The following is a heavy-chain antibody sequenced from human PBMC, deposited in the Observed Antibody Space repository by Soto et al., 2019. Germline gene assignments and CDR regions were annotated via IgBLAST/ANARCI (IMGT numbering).Heavy chain of an antibody. CDR1: GYTFTGYG. J-gene: IGHJ4*03. CDR3: GRDGSGGISDS. Sequence: QVHLVQSGAEVKKPGASVKVSCKTSGYTFTGYGINWVRQAPGHGLEWMGWISVFNGNIKYGHNIHDRVIMTTDTSTRTAYMELRSLRSDDTAVYFCGRDGSGGISDSWGQGTLLIVSS. CDR2: ISVFNGNI. V-gene: IGHV1-18*01. D-gene: IGHD2-15*01.